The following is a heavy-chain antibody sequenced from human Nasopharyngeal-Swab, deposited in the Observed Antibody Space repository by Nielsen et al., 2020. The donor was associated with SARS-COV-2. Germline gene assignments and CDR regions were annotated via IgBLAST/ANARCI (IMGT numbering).Heavy chain of an antibody. J-gene: IGHJ4*02. Sequence: SETLSLTCTVSGGSISSSSYYWGWIRQHPGKGLEWIGYIYYSGSTYYNPSLKSRVTISVDTSKNQFSLKLSSVTAADTAAYYCARYDSSGYYLFDYWGQGTLVTVPS. CDR1: GGSISSSSYY. CDR2: IYYSGST. CDR3: ARYDSSGYYLFDY. D-gene: IGHD3-22*01. V-gene: IGHV4-31*03.